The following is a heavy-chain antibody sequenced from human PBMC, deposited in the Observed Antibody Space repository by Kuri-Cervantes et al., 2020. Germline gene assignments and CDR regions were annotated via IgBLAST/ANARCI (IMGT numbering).Heavy chain of an antibody. CDR3: ARGISTVTYIDY. CDR2: INAGNGNT. J-gene: IGHJ4*02. Sequence: ASVKVSCKVSGYTLTELSMHWVRQAPGKGLEWMGWINAGNGNTNYAQKLQGRVTMTTDTSTSTAYMELRSLRSDDTAVYYCARGISTVTYIDYWGQGTLVTVSS. CDR1: GYTLTELS. V-gene: IGHV1-18*01. D-gene: IGHD4-17*01.